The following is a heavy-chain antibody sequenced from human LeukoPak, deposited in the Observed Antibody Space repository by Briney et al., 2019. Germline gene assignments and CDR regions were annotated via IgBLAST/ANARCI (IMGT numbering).Heavy chain of an antibody. CDR3: ARGTPIRGTVTNDYFDY. D-gene: IGHD4-17*01. CDR1: GYTFTGYY. V-gene: IGHV1-2*02. J-gene: IGHJ4*02. Sequence: ASVKVSCKASGYTFTGYYMHWVRQAPGQGLEWMGWINPNSGGTNYAQKFQGRVTMTRDTSISTAYMELSSLRSEDTAVYYCARGTPIRGTVTNDYFDYWGQGTLVTVSS. CDR2: INPNSGGT.